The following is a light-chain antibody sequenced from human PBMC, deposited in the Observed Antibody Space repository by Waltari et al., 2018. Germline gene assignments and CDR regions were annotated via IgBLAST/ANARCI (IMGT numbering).Light chain of an antibody. V-gene: IGLV2-23*02. J-gene: IGLJ2*01. CDR1: SSAVGNYKR. CDR3: SSYAGSSKGV. Sequence: QSALTQPASVSGSPGQSITIPCTGTSSAVGNYKRVSWYQQHPGKAPKLIIYAVSKRPSGVSDRFSGSKSGDMASLTISGLQPEDEAEYFCSSYAGSSKGVFGGGTKVTVL. CDR2: AVS.